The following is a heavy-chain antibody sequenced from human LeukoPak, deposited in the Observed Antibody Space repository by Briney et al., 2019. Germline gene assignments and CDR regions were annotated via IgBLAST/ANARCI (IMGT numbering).Heavy chain of an antibody. V-gene: IGHV3-7*01. CDR1: GFTFSSYW. D-gene: IGHD4-17*01. CDR3: ARGGTTVTPKNFDF. Sequence: PEGSLRLSCAASGFTFSSYWMSWVRQAPGKGLEWVANIKQDGSQKYYVDSVKGRFTISRDNAKNSLYLQMNSLRAEDTAVYYCARGGTTVTPKNFDFWGQGTLVTVSS. J-gene: IGHJ4*02. CDR2: IKQDGSQK.